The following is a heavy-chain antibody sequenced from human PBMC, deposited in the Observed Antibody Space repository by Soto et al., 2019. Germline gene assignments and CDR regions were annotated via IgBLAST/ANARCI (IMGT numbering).Heavy chain of an antibody. V-gene: IGHV1-69*13. CDR1: GGTFSSYA. CDR2: IIPIFGTA. J-gene: IGHJ6*02. CDR3: ARDTQIFGVAYRRGYYYYYGMDV. D-gene: IGHD3-3*01. Sequence: ASVKVSCKASGGTFSSYAISWVRQAPGQGLEWMGGIIPIFGTANYAQKFQGRVTITADESTSTAYMELSSLRSEDTAVYYCARDTQIFGVAYRRGYYYYYGMDVWGQGTTVTVSS.